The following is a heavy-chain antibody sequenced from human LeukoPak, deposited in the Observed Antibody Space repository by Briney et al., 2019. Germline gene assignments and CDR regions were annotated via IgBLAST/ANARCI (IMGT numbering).Heavy chain of an antibody. Sequence: SETLSLTCTVSGGSISSTSSYWGWIRQPPGKGLEWIANIYYSGSTYYNSSLKSRVTISVETSKNQFSLNLRSVTAADTAVYYCASLVSPGWLDPWGQGTLVIVSS. D-gene: IGHD2-2*01. J-gene: IGHJ5*02. CDR3: ASLVSPGWLDP. V-gene: IGHV4-39*01. CDR2: IYYSGST. CDR1: GGSISSTSSY.